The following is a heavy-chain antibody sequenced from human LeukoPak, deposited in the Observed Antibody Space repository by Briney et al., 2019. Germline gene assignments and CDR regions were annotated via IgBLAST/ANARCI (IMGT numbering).Heavy chain of an antibody. J-gene: IGHJ5*02. CDR3: ARGFGYGSGSHYNVEIWFDP. CDR2: FYYSGTT. V-gene: IGHV4-39*07. D-gene: IGHD3-10*01. CDR1: GGSIGSSSYY. Sequence: SETLSLTCSVSGGSIGSSSYYWAWIRQPPGKGLEWIGTFYYSGTTYYHPSLKSRVTISVDTSKNQFSLKLSSVTAADTAVYYCARGFGYGSGSHYNVEIWFDPWGQGTQVTVSS.